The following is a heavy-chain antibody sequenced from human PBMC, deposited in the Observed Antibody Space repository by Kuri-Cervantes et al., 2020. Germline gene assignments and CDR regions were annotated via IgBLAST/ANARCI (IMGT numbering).Heavy chain of an antibody. CDR3: ARGTVSRFLGYMDV. V-gene: IGHV4-59*12. J-gene: IGHJ6*03. D-gene: IGHD3-3*01. CDR2: IYYSGGT. Sequence: ESLKISCAASGFTFSKAWMSWIRQPPGKGLEWIGYIYYSGGTNYNPSLKSRVTISVDTSKNQFSLKLSSVTAADTAVYYCARGTVSRFLGYMDVWGKGTTVTVSS. CDR1: GFTFSKAW.